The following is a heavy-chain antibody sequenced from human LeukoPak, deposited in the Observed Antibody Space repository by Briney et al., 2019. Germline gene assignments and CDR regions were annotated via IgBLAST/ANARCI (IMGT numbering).Heavy chain of an antibody. CDR1: GFIVNCNY. CDR3: ARVKVGTTYWFDP. J-gene: IGHJ5*02. V-gene: IGHV3-66*01. D-gene: IGHD1-26*01. CDR2: VYSGGGT. Sequence: GGSLRLSCAASGFIVNCNYMSWVRQPPGKGLEWVSVVYSGGGTYYADSVKGRFTISRDNSKNMVYLQMNSLRVEDTAVYYCARVKVGTTYWFDPWGQGTLVTVSS.